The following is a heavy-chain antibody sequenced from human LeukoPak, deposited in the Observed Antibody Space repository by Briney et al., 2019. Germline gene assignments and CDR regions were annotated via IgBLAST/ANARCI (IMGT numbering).Heavy chain of an antibody. Sequence: PGGSLRLSCAASGFTFTSYAMSWVRQAPGKGLEWVSVIYSGGSTYYADSVKGRCTISRDNSKKTLYLQMNSLRAEDTAVYYCARGAFDWLLSGFDYWGQGTLVTVSS. CDR2: IYSGGST. V-gene: IGHV3-53*01. D-gene: IGHD3-9*01. J-gene: IGHJ4*02. CDR3: ARGAFDWLLSGFDY. CDR1: GFTFTSYA.